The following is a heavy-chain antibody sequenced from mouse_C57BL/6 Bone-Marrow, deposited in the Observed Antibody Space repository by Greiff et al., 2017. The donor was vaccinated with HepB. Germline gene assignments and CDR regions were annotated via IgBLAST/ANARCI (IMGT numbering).Heavy chain of an antibody. V-gene: IGHV3-6*01. CDR2: ISYDGSN. Sequence: EVKLQESGPGLVKPSQSLSLTCSVTGYSITSGYYWNWIRQFPGNKLEWMGYISYDGSNNYNPSLKNRISITRDTSKNQFFLKLNSVTTEDTATYYCARESGNFFAYWGQGTLVTVSA. CDR3: ARESGNFFAY. CDR1: GYSITSGYY. J-gene: IGHJ3*01. D-gene: IGHD2-1*01.